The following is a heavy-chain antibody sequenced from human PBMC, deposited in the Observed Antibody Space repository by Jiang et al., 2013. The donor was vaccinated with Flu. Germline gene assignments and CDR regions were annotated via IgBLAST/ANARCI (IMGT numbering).Heavy chain of an antibody. J-gene: IGHJ4*02. V-gene: IGHV3-23*01. D-gene: IGHD3-22*01. CDR1: GFTFSTYA. Sequence: QPGGSLRLSCAASGFTFSTYAMSWVRQAPGKGLEWVSAISGSGGSTYYADSVKGRFTISRDNSKNTLYLQMNSLRAEDTAVYYCAKAKWLLLGNFDYWGQGTLVTVSS. CDR2: ISGSGGST. CDR3: AKAKWLLLGNFDY.